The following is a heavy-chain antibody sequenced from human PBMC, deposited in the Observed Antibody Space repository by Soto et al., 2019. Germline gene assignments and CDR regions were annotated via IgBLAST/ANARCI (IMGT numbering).Heavy chain of an antibody. V-gene: IGHV1-24*01. CDR2: FDLENGET. CDR1: GCTLTELS. J-gene: IGHJ4*02. Sequence: ASVKVSCKVSGCTLTELSIHWVRQAPGEGLEWMGGFDLENGETIYAQRFQGRVTMTEESSADTPYMELSSLRSEDTAMYYCAIEVRRSNQFDHWGQGTMVTVSS. D-gene: IGHD3-10*01. CDR3: AIEVRRSNQFDH.